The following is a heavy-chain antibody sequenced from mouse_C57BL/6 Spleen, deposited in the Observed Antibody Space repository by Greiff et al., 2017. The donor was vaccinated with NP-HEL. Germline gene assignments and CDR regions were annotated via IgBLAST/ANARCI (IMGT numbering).Heavy chain of an antibody. J-gene: IGHJ4*01. D-gene: IGHD1-3*01. Sequence: EVQLQQSGPELVKPGASVKISCKASGYTFTDYYMNWVKQSHGKSLEWIGDINPNNGGTSYNQKFKGKATLTVDKSSSTAYMELRSLTSEDSAVYYCARSGVYSDYAMDYWGQGTSVTVSS. CDR1: GYTFTDYY. CDR3: ARSGVYSDYAMDY. CDR2: INPNNGGT. V-gene: IGHV1-26*01.